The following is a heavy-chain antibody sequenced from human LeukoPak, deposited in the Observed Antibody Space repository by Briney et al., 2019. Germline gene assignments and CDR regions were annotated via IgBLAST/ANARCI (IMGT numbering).Heavy chain of an antibody. D-gene: IGHD2-15*01. CDR2: INHSGNT. J-gene: IGHJ5*02. Sequence: SETLSLTCAVYGGSFSAYNWSWVRQLPGKGMEWIGEINHSGNTNYNPSLKSRVTMSVDTSKNQFSLKVKSVTAADTAVYYCARLVEYCSGGSCYTNWFDPWGQEPWSPSPQ. CDR1: GGSFSAYN. V-gene: IGHV4-34*01. CDR3: ARLVEYCSGGSCYTNWFDP.